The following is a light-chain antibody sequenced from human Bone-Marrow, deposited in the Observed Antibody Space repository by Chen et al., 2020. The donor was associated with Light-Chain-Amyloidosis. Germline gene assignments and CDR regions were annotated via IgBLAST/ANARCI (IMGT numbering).Light chain of an antibody. Sequence: NFMLTQPHSVSESPGKTVIISCTRSRGSIATNYVQWYQQRPGSSPTTVIYEDDQRPSGVPERCTGSIDRSSNSASLTISGLKTEDEADYYCQSYQGSSQGVFGGGTKLTVL. CDR2: EDD. V-gene: IGLV6-57*01. CDR3: QSYQGSSQGV. CDR1: RGSIATNY. J-gene: IGLJ3*02.